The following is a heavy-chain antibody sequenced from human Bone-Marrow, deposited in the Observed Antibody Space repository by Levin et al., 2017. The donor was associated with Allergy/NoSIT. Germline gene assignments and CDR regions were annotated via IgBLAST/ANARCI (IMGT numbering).Heavy chain of an antibody. CDR3: ARESRLYYDPWFDP. Sequence: GGSLRLSCAASGFTFSNYWMHWVRQAPGKGLVWVSRIDNDGSSTSYADSVKGRFTIYRDNAKNTLYLQMNSLRAEDTAVYYCARESRLYYDPWFDPWGQGTLVTVSS. CDR2: IDNDGSST. J-gene: IGHJ5*02. D-gene: IGHD3-3*01. CDR1: GFTFSNYW. V-gene: IGHV3-74*01.